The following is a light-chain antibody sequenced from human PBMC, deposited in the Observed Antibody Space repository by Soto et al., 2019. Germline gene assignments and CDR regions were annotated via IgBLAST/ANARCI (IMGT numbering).Light chain of an antibody. CDR3: AAWDDSLRV. CDR1: SSNIGSNT. CDR2: SNN. Sequence: QPVLTQPPSASGTPGQRVTISCSGSSSNIGSNTVNWYQQLPGTAPKLLIYSNNQRPSGVPDRFSGSKSGTSASLAISGLQSEDEADYYCAAWDDSLRVFGTGTKVTVL. J-gene: IGLJ1*01. V-gene: IGLV1-44*01.